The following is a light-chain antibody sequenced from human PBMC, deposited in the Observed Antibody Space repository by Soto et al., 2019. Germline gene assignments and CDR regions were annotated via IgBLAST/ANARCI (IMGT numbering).Light chain of an antibody. CDR1: QGISSA. J-gene: IGKJ3*01. CDR3: QQFNSYPL. CDR2: DAS. V-gene: IGKV1-13*02. Sequence: AIQLTQSPSSLSASVGDRVTITCRASQGISSALAWYQQKPGKAPKLLIYDASSLESGVPSRVSGSGSETDFTLTISSLQPEDFATYYCQQFNSYPLFGPGTKVDIK.